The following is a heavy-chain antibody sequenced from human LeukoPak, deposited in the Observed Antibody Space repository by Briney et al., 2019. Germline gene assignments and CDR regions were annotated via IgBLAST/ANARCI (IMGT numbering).Heavy chain of an antibody. J-gene: IGHJ4*02. V-gene: IGHV3-21*04. Sequence: GGSLRLSCAASGFTFSSYSMNWVRQAPGKGLEWVSSISSSSSYIYYADSVKGRFTISRDNAKNTLYLQMNSLRAEDTAVYYCAVRDGYTRGNDYWGQGTLVTVSS. D-gene: IGHD5-24*01. CDR2: ISSSSSYI. CDR1: GFTFSSYS. CDR3: AVRDGYTRGNDY.